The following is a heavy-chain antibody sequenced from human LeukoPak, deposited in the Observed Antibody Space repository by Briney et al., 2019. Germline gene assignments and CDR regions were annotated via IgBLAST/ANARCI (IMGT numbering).Heavy chain of an antibody. J-gene: IGHJ6*02. Sequence: GGSLRLSCAASGFTFSNYWMTWVRQAPGKGLEWVANIKESGSDKYYVDSVKGRFTISRDNAKNSLYLQMNSLRAEDTAVYYCARPRQALSYGMDVWGQGTTVTVSS. CDR3: ARPRQALSYGMDV. CDR2: IKESGSDK. V-gene: IGHV3-7*01. CDR1: GFTFSNYW.